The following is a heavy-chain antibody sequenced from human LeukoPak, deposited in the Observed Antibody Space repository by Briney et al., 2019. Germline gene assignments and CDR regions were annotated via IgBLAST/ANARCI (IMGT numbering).Heavy chain of an antibody. J-gene: IGHJ6*02. CDR1: GFTFDEYA. D-gene: IGHD3-10*01. CDR3: ARGIRAYYYYGMDV. V-gene: IGHV3-43D*03. CDR2: ITWDGGSA. Sequence: GGSLRLSCGASGFTFDEYAIHWVRQAPGKGLEWVSLITWDGGSAYYADSVKGRFTISRDNSKNSLYLQMNSLRAEDTALYYCARGIRAYYYYGMDVWGQGTTVTVSS.